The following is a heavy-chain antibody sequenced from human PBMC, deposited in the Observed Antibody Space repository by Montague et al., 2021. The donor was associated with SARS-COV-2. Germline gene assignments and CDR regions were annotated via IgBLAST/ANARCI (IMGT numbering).Heavy chain of an antibody. CDR1: GGSFDSDNFF. CDR3: ARHRRYDVVTYYPDF. CDR2: ISNGGRT. D-gene: IGHD3-9*01. V-gene: IGHV4-39*01. J-gene: IGHJ4*02. Sequence: SETLSLTCSVSGGSFDSDNFFRGWIRQPPGKRLEWIGAISNGGRTFDNPSLKSRVTISVHTLRNQLSLNVKSVTAADTAVYYCARHRRYDVVTYYPDFWGQGILVTVSS.